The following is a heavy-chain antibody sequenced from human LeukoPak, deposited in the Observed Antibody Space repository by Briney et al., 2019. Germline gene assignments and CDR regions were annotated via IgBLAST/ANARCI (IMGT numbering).Heavy chain of an antibody. CDR2: INPNSGGT. V-gene: IGHV1-2*02. CDR3: ARALDYYGSGSYYNGPFDY. CDR1: GYTFTGYY. D-gene: IGHD3-10*01. J-gene: IGHJ4*02. Sequence: ASVKVSCKASGYTFTGYYIHWVRQAAGQGLEWMGWINPNSGGTDYAQKFQGRVTMTRDTSITTAYMELSRLRSDDTAVYYCARALDYYGSGSYYNGPFDYWGQGTLVTVSS.